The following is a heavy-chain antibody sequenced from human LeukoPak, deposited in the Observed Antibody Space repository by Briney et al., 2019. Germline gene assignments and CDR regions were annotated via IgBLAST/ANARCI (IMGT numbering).Heavy chain of an antibody. Sequence: SETLSLTCTVSGGSISSSSYYWGWIRQPPGKGLEWIGNIYYNGSTYYNPSLKSRVTISVDTSKNQFSLKLSSVTAADTAVYYCARHVRFLEWFPTVDSWGQGILVTVSS. CDR1: GGSISSSSYY. D-gene: IGHD3-3*01. V-gene: IGHV4-39*01. CDR3: ARHVRFLEWFPTVDS. CDR2: IYYNGST. J-gene: IGHJ4*02.